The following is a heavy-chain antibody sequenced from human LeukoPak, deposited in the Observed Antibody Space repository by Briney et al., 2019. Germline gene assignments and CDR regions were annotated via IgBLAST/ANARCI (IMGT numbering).Heavy chain of an antibody. CDR2: MNWKGGSR. V-gene: IGHV3-20*04. CDR3: ARDGGSSGNGAYYMDV. J-gene: IGHJ6*03. D-gene: IGHD2-15*01. CDR1: GFTFVDAG. Sequence: GGSLRLSCAASGFTFVDAGITWVRRAPGKGLGSDPGMNWKGGSRSYADSVKGRFTISRDNAKNSLYLQMNSLRAEDTAVYYCARDGGSSGNGAYYMDVWGKGTTVTVSS.